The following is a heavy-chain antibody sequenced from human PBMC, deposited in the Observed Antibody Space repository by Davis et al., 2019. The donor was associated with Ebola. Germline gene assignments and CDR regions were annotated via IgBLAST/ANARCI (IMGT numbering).Heavy chain of an antibody. CDR2: IIPIFGTA. D-gene: IGHD5-18*01. CDR3: ARDPEDTDRVMSRAIGYGMDV. CDR1: GGTFSSYA. J-gene: IGHJ6*02. Sequence: SVKVSCKASGGTFSSYAISWVRQAPGQGLEWMGGIIPIFGTANYAQKFQGRVTITADKSTSTVYMELSSLRSEDTAVYYCARDPEDTDRVMSRAIGYGMDVWGQGTTVTVSS. V-gene: IGHV1-69*06.